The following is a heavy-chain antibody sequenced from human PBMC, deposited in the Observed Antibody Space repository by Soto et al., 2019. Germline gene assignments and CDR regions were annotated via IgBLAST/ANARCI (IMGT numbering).Heavy chain of an antibody. V-gene: IGHV1-69*01. CDR3: ARDGEGPVAARGWFDP. Sequence: QVQLVQSGAEVKKPGSSVKVSCKASGGTFSSYAISWVRQSPGQGLEWMGGIIPIFGTANYAQKFQGRVTITADECTSTAYMELSSLRSEDTAEYYCARDGEGPVAARGWFDPWGQGTLVTVSS. CDR2: IIPIFGTA. CDR1: GGTFSSYA. J-gene: IGHJ5*02. D-gene: IGHD6-6*01.